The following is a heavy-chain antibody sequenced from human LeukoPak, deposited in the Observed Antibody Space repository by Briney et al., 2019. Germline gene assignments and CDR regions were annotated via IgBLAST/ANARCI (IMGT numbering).Heavy chain of an antibody. V-gene: IGHV3-23*01. Sequence: GGSLTLSCTASRLTFTDYALSLVRQAPGQELAWISTISGSGSTYYADSVKGRFIISRDNSKNTLYLQMNSLRADDTAVYYCGKAREYQLLRKLDPWGQGTLVTVSS. D-gene: IGHD2-2*01. CDR2: ISGSGST. CDR3: GKAREYQLLRKLDP. J-gene: IGHJ5*02. CDR1: RLTFTDYA.